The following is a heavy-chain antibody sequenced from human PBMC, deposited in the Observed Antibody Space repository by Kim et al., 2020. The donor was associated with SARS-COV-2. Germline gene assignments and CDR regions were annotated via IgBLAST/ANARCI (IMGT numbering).Heavy chain of an antibody. CDR3: AAGGDYGDFHFDY. Sequence: YAQKFQERVTITRDMSTSTAYMELSSLRSEDTAVYYCAAGGDYGDFHFDYWGQGTLVTVSS. V-gene: IGHV1-58*01. J-gene: IGHJ4*02. D-gene: IGHD4-17*01.